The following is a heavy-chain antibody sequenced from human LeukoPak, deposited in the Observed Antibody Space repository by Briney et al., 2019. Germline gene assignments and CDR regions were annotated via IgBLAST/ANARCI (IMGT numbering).Heavy chain of an antibody. CDR1: GGSINNYY. D-gene: IGHD6-6*01. Sequence: PSETLSLTCTVSGGSINNYYWSWIRQPAGKGLEWIGRIYTSGITNYNPSLKSRVTMSVDTSKNQFSLRLSSVTAADTAVYYCAREAIAGRPDDQTASFDYWGQGTLVTVSS. CDR3: AREAIAGRPDDQTASFDY. V-gene: IGHV4-4*07. CDR2: IYTSGIT. J-gene: IGHJ4*02.